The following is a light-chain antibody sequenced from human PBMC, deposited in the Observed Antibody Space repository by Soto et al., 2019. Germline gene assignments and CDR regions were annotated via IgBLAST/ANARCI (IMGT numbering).Light chain of an antibody. CDR3: QQYSSSSPT. V-gene: IGKV1-5*01. CDR2: DAS. J-gene: IGKJ1*01. CDR1: QTISIY. Sequence: DIQMTQSPSTLSASVGDRVTITCRASQTISIYLAWCQQRPGEAPKLLIYDASTLESGVPARFSGSGSRTEFTLTISSPQPDDFATYYCQQYSSSSPTFGQGTKVEIQ.